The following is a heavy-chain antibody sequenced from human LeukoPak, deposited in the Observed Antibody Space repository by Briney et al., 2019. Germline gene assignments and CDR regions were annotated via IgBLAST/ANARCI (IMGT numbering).Heavy chain of an antibody. J-gene: IGHJ6*03. CDR2: INHSGST. CDR3: ARSSYMDV. CDR1: GGSFSGYY. Sequence: PSETLSLTCAVYGGSFSGYYWSWIRQPPGKGLEWIGEINHSGSTNYNPSLKSRVTISVDTSKNQFSLKLNSVTAADTAVYYCARSSYMDVWGKGTTVTISS. V-gene: IGHV4-34*01.